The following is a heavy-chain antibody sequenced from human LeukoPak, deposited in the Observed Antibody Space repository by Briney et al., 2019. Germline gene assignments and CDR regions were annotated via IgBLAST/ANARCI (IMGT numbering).Heavy chain of an antibody. J-gene: IGHJ5*02. V-gene: IGHV4-59*12. CDR3: ARAFFYGSGRLGWFDP. Sequence: SETLSLTCIVSGGSISSYYWSWIRQPPGKGLEWIGYIYYSGSTNYNPSLRSRVTMSVDTSKNQFSLKLSSVTAADTAVYYCARAFFYGSGRLGWFDPWGQGTLVTVSS. D-gene: IGHD3-10*01. CDR2: IYYSGST. CDR1: GGSISSYY.